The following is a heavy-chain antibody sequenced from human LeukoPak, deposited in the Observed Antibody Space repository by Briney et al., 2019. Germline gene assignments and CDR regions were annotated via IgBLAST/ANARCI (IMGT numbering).Heavy chain of an antibody. D-gene: IGHD3-9*01. CDR3: ARDQVYYDILTGYHYYYGMDV. J-gene: IGHJ6*02. CDR2: ISSSSSYI. V-gene: IGHV3-21*01. CDR1: GFTFSSYS. Sequence: PGGSLRLSCAASGFTFSSYSMNWVRQAPGKGLEWVSSISSSSSYIYYADSVKGRFTISRDNAKNSLYLQMNSLRAEDTAVYYCARDQVYYDILTGYHYYYGMDVWGQGTTVTVSS.